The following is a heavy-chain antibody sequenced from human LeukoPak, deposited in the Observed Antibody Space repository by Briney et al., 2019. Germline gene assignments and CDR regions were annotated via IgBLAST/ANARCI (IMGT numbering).Heavy chain of an antibody. V-gene: IGHV4-61*05. CDR1: GGSISSSSYY. CDR2: IYYSGST. D-gene: IGHD3-10*01. Sequence: PSETLSLTCTVSGGSISSSSYYWSWIRQPPGKGLEWIGYIYYSGSTNYNPSLKSRVSISVDTSKNQFSLKLSSVTAADTAVYYCARGDYYYGSRSYDSWGQGTLVTVSS. J-gene: IGHJ4*02. CDR3: ARGDYYYGSRSYDS.